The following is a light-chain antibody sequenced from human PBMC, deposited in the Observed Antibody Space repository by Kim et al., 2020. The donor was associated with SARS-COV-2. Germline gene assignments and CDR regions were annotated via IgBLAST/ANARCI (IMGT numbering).Light chain of an antibody. J-gene: IGKJ4*01. CDR3: QQRSDWRLT. CDR2: DAS. CDR1: QSVSRY. V-gene: IGKV3-11*01. Sequence: LPPGERAAPSCRASQSVSRYLGWYQQKPGQAPRLLIYDASNRATGTPARFSGSGSGTDFTLTISNLEPEDFAVYYCQQRSDWRLTFGGGTKVEIK.